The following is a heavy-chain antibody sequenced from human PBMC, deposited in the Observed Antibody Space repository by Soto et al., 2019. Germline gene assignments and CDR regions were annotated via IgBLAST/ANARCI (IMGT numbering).Heavy chain of an antibody. CDR2: ISSSSSYI. J-gene: IGHJ6*02. CDR3: ARDQYYDFWSGYSPGAGMDV. V-gene: IGHV3-21*01. D-gene: IGHD3-3*01. CDR1: GFTFSSYS. Sequence: EVHLVESGGGLVKPGGSLRLSCAASGFTFSSYSMNWVRQAPGKGLEWVSSISSSSSYIYYADSVKGRFTISRDNAKNSLYLQMNSLRAEDTAVYYCARDQYYDFWSGYSPGAGMDVWGQGTTVTVSS.